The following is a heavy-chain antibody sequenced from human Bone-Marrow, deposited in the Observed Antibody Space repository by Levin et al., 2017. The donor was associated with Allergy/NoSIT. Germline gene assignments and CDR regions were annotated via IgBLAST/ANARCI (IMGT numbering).Heavy chain of an antibody. CDR3: ARDLVTIFGVVTYNYYYGMDV. CDR2: IYYSGST. CDR1: GGSISSSSYY. J-gene: IGHJ6*02. Sequence: PSETLSLTCTVSGGSISSSSYYWGWIRQPPGKGLEWIGSIYYSGSTYYNPSLKSRVTISVDTSKNQFSLKLSSVTAADTAVYYCARDLVTIFGVVTYNYYYGMDVWGQGTTVTVSS. D-gene: IGHD3-3*01. V-gene: IGHV4-39*07.